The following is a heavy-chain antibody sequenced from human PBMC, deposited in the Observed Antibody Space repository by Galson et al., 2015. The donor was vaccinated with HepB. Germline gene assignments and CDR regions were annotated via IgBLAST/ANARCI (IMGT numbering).Heavy chain of an antibody. V-gene: IGHV3-7*01. CDR3: ARLRRATAEISFDY. D-gene: IGHD5-24*01. Sequence: GSLRLSCAASGFTFSSYWMSWVRQAPGKGLEWVANIKQDGSEKYYVDSVKGRFTISRDNAKNSLYLQMNSLRAEDTAVYYCARLRRATAEISFDYWGQGTLVTVSS. CDR2: IKQDGSEK. J-gene: IGHJ4*02. CDR1: GFTFSSYW.